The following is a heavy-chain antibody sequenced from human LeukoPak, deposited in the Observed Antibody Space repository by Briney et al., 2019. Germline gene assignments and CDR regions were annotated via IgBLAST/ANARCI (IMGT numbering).Heavy chain of an antibody. CDR2: IYHSGTT. J-gene: IGHJ6*03. V-gene: IGHV4-38-2*02. CDR3: ARDQPYMDV. CDR1: GYSISSGYY. Sequence: KPSETLSLTCTVSGYSISSGYYWVWIRQPPGKGLEWIGCIYHSGTTYYNPSLKSRITISVGTSKNQFSLKLSSVTAADTAMYYCARDQPYMDVWGKGTTVTVSS.